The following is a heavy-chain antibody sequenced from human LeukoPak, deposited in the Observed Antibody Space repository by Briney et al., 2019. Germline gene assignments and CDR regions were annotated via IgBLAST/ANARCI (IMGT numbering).Heavy chain of an antibody. CDR2: INHSGST. D-gene: IGHD1-26*01. CDR1: GGSFSGYY. V-gene: IGHV4-34*01. J-gene: IGHJ4*02. CDR3: ARAPRIVGARPFDY. Sequence: SETLSLTCAVYGGSFSGYYWSWIRQPPGKGLEWIGEINHSGSTNYNPSLKSRVTISVDTSKNQFSLKLSSVTAADTAVYYCARAPRIVGARPFDYWGQGTLVTVSS.